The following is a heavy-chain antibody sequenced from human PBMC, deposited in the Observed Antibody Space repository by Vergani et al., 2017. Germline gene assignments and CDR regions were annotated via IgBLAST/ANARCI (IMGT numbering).Heavy chain of an antibody. CDR3: ARSEPGGRWYFDL. V-gene: IGHV3-33*01. CDR1: GFTFSNYG. Sequence: QVQLVESGGGVVQPGRSLRLSCAASGFTFSNYGMHWVRQAPGKGLEWVAVIWYDGSNKYYADSVKGRFTISRDNSKNTLYLQMNSLRAEDTAVYYCARSEPGGRWYFDLWGRGTLVNVSS. D-gene: IGHD1-14*01. CDR2: IWYDGSNK. J-gene: IGHJ2*01.